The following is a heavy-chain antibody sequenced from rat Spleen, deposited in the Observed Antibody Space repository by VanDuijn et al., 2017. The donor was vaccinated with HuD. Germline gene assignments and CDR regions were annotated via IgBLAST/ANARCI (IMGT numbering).Heavy chain of an antibody. V-gene: IGHV2S12*01. J-gene: IGHJ3*01. D-gene: IGHD1-6*01. Sequence: QVQLKESGPGLVQPSQTLSLTCTVSGFSLTSNGVSWVRQPPGKGLEWIAAISTGGNTYYNSGLKSRLSISRDTSKSQVFLKMNSLQTEDTAIYFCSSGPSSVYYGWFAYWGQGSLVTVSS. CDR2: ISTGGNT. CDR3: SSGPSSVYYGWFAY. CDR1: GFSLTSNG.